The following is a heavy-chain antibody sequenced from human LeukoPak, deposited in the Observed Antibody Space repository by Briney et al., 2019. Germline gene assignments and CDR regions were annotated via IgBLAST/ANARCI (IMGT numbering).Heavy chain of an antibody. CDR3: ATAHDYGDYQDY. Sequence: ASVKVSCKASGYTFTGYYMHWVRQAPGQGLEWMGWINPNSGGTNYAQKFQGRVTMTRDTSISTAYMELRSLRSDDTAVYYCATAHDYGDYQDYWGQGTLVTVSS. CDR2: INPNSGGT. D-gene: IGHD4-17*01. CDR1: GYTFTGYY. J-gene: IGHJ4*02. V-gene: IGHV1-2*02.